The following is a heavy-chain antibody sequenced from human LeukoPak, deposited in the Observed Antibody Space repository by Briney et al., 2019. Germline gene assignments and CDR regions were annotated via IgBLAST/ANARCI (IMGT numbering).Heavy chain of an antibody. J-gene: IGHJ4*02. V-gene: IGHV3-23*01. CDR2: ISGSGGST. CDR3: AKGRAQFFDY. Sequence: GGPLRLSCAASGFTVSSNYMSWVRQAPGKGLEWVSAISGSGGSTYYADSVKGRFTISRDNSKNTLYLQMNSLRAEDTAVYYCAKGRAQFFDYWGQGTLVTVSS. CDR1: GFTVSSNY.